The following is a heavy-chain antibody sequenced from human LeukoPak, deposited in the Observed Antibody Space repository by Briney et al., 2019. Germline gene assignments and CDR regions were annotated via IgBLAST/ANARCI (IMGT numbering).Heavy chain of an antibody. CDR2: MNPNSGNT. CDR1: GYTFTSYD. Sequence: GASVKVSCKASGYTFTSYDINWVRQATGQGLEWMGWMNPNSGNTGYAQKFQGRVTMTRNTSISTAYMELSSLRSEDTAVYYCARGLERYYDFWSGYRGATIDPPTLDYWGQGTLVTVSS. D-gene: IGHD3-3*01. V-gene: IGHV1-8*01. CDR3: ARGLERYYDFWSGYRGATIDPPTLDY. J-gene: IGHJ4*02.